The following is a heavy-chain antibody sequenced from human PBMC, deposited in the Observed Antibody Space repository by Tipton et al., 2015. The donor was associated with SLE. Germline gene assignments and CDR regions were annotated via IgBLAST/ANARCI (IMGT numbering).Heavy chain of an antibody. Sequence: TLSLTCAVSGYSISSGYYWSWIRQPPGKGLEWIGSIYYSGSTYYNPSLKSRVTISVDTSKNQFSLKLSSVTAADTAAYYCARGDTVFDYWGQGTLVTVSS. V-gene: IGHV4-38-2*01. CDR1: GYSISSGYY. D-gene: IGHD3-16*01. CDR3: ARGDTVFDY. J-gene: IGHJ4*02. CDR2: IYYSGST.